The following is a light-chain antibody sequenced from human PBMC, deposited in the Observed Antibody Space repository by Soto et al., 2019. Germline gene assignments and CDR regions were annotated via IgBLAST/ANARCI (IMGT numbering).Light chain of an antibody. CDR1: TSNIGTFY. Sequence: QAVVTQPPSASSTPGQTVTISCSGSTSNIGTFYVYWYQHLPGTAPKLLIYNTSQRPSGVPDRFSGSKSGTSASLAISGLRSEDEADYYCAAWDDSLSAVVFGGGTKLTVL. V-gene: IGLV1-47*02. J-gene: IGLJ2*01. CDR3: AAWDDSLSAVV. CDR2: NTS.